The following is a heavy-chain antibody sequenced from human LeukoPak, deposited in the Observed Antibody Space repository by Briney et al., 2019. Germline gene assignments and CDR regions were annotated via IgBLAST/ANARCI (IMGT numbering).Heavy chain of an antibody. CDR1: GGSFSGYY. CDR3: ARGLGDIVVVPAAYNWFDP. Sequence: SETLSLTCAVYGGSFSGYYWSWIRQPPGKGLEWIGEINQSGSTNYNPSLKSRVTISVATSKNQFSLKLSSVTAADTAVYYCARGLGDIVVVPAAYNWFDPWGQGTLVTVSS. V-gene: IGHV4-34*01. J-gene: IGHJ5*02. D-gene: IGHD2-2*01. CDR2: INQSGST.